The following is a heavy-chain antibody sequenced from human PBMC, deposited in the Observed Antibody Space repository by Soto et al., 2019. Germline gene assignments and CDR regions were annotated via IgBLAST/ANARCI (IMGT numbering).Heavy chain of an antibody. CDR3: ARDLSTVTRGRWFDP. CDR2: ISAYNGNT. J-gene: IGHJ5*02. CDR1: GYTFTSYG. Sequence: QVQLVQSGAEVKKPGASVKVSCKASGYTFTSYGISWVRQAPGQGLEWMGWISAYNGNTNYAQKLQGRVTMTTDTSKSTDYMELTSLRSDDTAVYYCARDLSTVTRGRWFDPSVQGTLFTVAA. V-gene: IGHV1-18*01. D-gene: IGHD2-2*01.